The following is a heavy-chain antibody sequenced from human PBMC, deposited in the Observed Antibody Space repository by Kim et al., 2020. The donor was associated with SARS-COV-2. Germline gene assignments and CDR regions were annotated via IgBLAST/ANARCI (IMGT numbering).Heavy chain of an antibody. Sequence: YADSVKGRFTISRDTSKNTLYLQMNSLRAEDTAVYYCAKGGITMIVVDHRWGQGTLVTVSS. CDR3: AKGGITMIVVDHR. J-gene: IGHJ5*02. D-gene: IGHD3-22*01. V-gene: IGHV3-23*01.